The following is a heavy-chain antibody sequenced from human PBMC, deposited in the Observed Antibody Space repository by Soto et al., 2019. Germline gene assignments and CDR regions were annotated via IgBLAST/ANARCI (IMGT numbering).Heavy chain of an antibody. CDR1: GDTFSSYT. J-gene: IGHJ6*02. CDR2: IIPVLGVT. Sequence: QVQLVQSGPEVKKPGSSVRISCRSGGDTFSSYTVSWVRQTPGQGLEWMGRIIPVLGVTNYSRKFKGRMTITAYNSKTTAHMELSSLKSEDTARYYCARRRYCGVDCYTQHYYGMDVWGQGTSVIVSS. V-gene: IGHV1-69*02. CDR3: ARRRYCGVDCYTQHYYGMDV. D-gene: IGHD2-21*02.